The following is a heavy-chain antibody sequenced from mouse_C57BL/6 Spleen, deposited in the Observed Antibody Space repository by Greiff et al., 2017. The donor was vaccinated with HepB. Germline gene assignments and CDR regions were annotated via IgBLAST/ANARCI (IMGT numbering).Heavy chain of an antibody. CDR1: GFTFSDYG. D-gene: IGHD1-1*01. Sequence: EVKLMESGGGLVKPGGSLKLSCAASGFTFSDYGMHWVRQAPEKGLEWVAYISSGSSTIYYADTVKGRFTISRDNAKNTLFLQMTSRRSEDTAMYYCARPLRAMDYWGQGTSVTVSS. J-gene: IGHJ4*01. V-gene: IGHV5-17*01. CDR2: ISSGSSTI. CDR3: ARPLRAMDY.